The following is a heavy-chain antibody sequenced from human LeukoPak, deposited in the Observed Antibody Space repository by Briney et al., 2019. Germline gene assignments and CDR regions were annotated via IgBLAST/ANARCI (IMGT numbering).Heavy chain of an antibody. Sequence: ASVKLSCKASGYTFTGDYMHWVRQAPGQGLEWMGWINPNRGGTNYAQKFQGRVTMTRDTSISTAYMELSRLRSDDTAVYYCARARTVILVDAFDIWGQGTMVTVSS. V-gene: IGHV1-2*02. CDR3: ARARTVILVDAFDI. CDR1: GYTFTGDY. CDR2: INPNRGGT. J-gene: IGHJ3*02. D-gene: IGHD4-17*01.